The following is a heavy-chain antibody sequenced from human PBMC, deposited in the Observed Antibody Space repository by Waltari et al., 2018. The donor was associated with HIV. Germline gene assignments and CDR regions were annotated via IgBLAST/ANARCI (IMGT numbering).Heavy chain of an antibody. J-gene: IGHJ4*02. CDR1: GFNVSANY. V-gene: IGHV3-66*01. CDR3: ATDDFLTY. D-gene: IGHD7-27*01. CDR2: MLTGGTT. Sequence: EVQLVESGGGLVQPGGSLRLSCVVSGFNVSANYMSWVRQAPGKGLEWVSVMLTGGTTYYADSVKGRVTISRDNSRNTVYLQMNNLRAEDTAVYYCATDDFLTYWGQGTPVTVSS.